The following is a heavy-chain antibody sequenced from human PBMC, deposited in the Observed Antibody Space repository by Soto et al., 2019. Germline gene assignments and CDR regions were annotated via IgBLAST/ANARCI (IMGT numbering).Heavy chain of an antibody. Sequence: GGSLRLSCAASGFTFSSYAMSWVRQAPGKGLEWVSAISGSGGSTYYADSVKGRFTISRDNSKNTLYLQMNSLRAEDTAVYYCAKGGMDVVVVAATPYYYYGMDVWGQGTTVTVSS. CDR2: ISGSGGST. D-gene: IGHD2-15*01. J-gene: IGHJ6*02. CDR1: GFTFSSYA. CDR3: AKGGMDVVVVAATPYYYYGMDV. V-gene: IGHV3-23*01.